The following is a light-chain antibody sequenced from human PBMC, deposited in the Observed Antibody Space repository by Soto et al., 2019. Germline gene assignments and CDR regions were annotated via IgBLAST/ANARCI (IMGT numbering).Light chain of an antibody. CDR3: CSYTTDNTWV. Sequence: QSALTQPASVSGSPGQSITISCTGTNSDVGAYNYVSWYQEHPGKAPKLIIYEVNDRPSGVSTRFSASKSGTTASLTISGLQPDDEGDYYCCSYTTDNTWVFGGGTKVTVL. V-gene: IGLV2-14*01. CDR2: EVN. CDR1: NSDVGAYNY. J-gene: IGLJ3*02.